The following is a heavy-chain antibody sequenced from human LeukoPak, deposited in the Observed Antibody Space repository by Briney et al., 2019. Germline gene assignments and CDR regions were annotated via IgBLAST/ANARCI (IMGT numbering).Heavy chain of an antibody. D-gene: IGHD3-9*01. J-gene: IGHJ1*01. CDR3: ARGQKTYDILTKRFVPGYFQH. Sequence: PSETLSLTCTVSGGSISSSSYYWGWIRQPPGKGLEWIGSIYYSGSTYYNPSLKSRVTISVNTSKNQFPLKLSSVTAADTAVYYWARGQKTYDILTKRFVPGYFQHWGQGTLVTVSS. CDR2: IYYSGST. V-gene: IGHV4-39*06. CDR1: GGSISSSSYY.